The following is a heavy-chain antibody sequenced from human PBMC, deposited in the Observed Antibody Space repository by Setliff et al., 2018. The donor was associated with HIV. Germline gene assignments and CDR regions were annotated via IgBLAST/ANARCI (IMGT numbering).Heavy chain of an antibody. Sequence: SETLSLTCTVSGGSISSSSYYWGWIRQPPGKGLEWIRSIYYSGSTYYNPSLKSRVTISVDTSKNQFSLKLSSVTAADTAVYYCARHPTYGDYVRFDYWGQGTLVTVSS. CDR1: GGSISSSSYY. CDR3: ARHPTYGDYVRFDY. D-gene: IGHD4-17*01. V-gene: IGHV4-39*01. J-gene: IGHJ4*02. CDR2: IYYSGST.